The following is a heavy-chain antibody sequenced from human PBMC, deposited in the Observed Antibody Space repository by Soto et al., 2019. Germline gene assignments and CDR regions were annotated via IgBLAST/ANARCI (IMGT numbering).Heavy chain of an antibody. CDR2: INHSGST. J-gene: IGHJ4*02. CDR3: ARGWGRIFDY. D-gene: IGHD7-27*01. V-gene: IGHV4-34*01. CDR1: GGSFSGYY. Sequence: QVQLQQWGAGLLKPSETLSLTCAVYGGSFSGYYWSWIRQPPGKGLEWIGEINHSGSTNYNPSLKSRVTISEDTSKNQFSLKLSSVTAADTAVYYCARGWGRIFDYWGQGPLVTVSS.